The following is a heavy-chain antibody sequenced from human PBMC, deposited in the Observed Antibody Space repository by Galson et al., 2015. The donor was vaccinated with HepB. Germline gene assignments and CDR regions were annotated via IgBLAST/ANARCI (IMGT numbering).Heavy chain of an antibody. CDR1: GFTFSSYA. J-gene: IGHJ4*02. CDR3: ARAPYSSSWRVGYYFDY. Sequence: SLRLSCAASGFTFSSYAMHWVRQAPGKGLEWVAVISYDGSNKYYADSVKGRFTISRDNSKNTLYLQMNSLRAEDTAVYYCARAPYSSSWRVGYYFDYWGQGTLVTVSS. CDR2: ISYDGSNK. V-gene: IGHV3-30*04. D-gene: IGHD6-13*01.